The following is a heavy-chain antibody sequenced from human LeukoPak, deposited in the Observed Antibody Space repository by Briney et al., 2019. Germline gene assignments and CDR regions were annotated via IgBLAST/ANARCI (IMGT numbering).Heavy chain of an antibody. CDR2: IISIFGTA. D-gene: IGHD3-16*02. CDR3: ASSPLGELSLFKYYFDY. CDR1: GINFSSYP. V-gene: IGHV1-69*13. Sequence: SAKVPRKAPGINFSSYPISRVRPAPGQRPEWMGGIISIFGTAQYAQKFQGRVTIPGDESTSTAYMELSSLRSEETAVYYCASSPLGELSLFKYYFDYWGQGTLVTVSS. J-gene: IGHJ4*02.